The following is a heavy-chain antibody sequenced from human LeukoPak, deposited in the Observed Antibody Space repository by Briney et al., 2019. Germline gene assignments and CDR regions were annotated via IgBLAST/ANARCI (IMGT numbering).Heavy chain of an antibody. D-gene: IGHD6-6*01. J-gene: IGHJ3*02. CDR3: ARVASSIAARLDAFDI. Sequence: SETLSLTCAVSGGSFSAYYWTWIRQPPGKGLEWIGEINHSGSANYNPSLKSRVTISVDTSKNQFSLKLSSVTAADTAVYYCARVASSIAARLDAFDIWGQGTMVTVSS. V-gene: IGHV4-34*01. CDR2: INHSGSA. CDR1: GGSFSAYY.